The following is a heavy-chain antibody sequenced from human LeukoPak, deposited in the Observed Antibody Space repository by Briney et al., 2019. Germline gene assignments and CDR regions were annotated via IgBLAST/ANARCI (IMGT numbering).Heavy chain of an antibody. Sequence: ASVKVSCKASGYTFTSYDINWVRQATGQGLEWVGWMNPNSGNTGYAQKFHARVTITRNTSISTAYIVLSSLRSEDTAVYYCATEGQGLDAFAIWGQGTMVTVSP. CDR3: ATEGQGLDAFAI. CDR1: GYTFTSYD. J-gene: IGHJ3*02. V-gene: IGHV1-8*03. CDR2: MNPNSGNT.